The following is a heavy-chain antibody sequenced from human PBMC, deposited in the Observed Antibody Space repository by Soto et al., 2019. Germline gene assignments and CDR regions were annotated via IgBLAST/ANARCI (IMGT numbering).Heavy chain of an antibody. CDR1: GFTFSSNA. CDR3: AKHETNMVRGVIMGNDY. CDR2: ISSGGSGT. D-gene: IGHD3-10*01. V-gene: IGHV3-23*01. Sequence: EVQMLESGGGLVQPGGSLRLRCAASGFTFSSNAMSWVRQAPGKGLEWVSGISSGGSGTFYADSVKGRFTISRDNSKNTLYLQMNSLRAEDTAVYYCAKHETNMVRGVIMGNDYWGQGTLVTVSS. J-gene: IGHJ4*02.